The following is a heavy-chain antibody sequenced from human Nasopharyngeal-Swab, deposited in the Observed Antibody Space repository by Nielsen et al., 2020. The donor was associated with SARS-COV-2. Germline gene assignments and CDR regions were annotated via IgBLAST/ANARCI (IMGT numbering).Heavy chain of an antibody. J-gene: IGHJ6*02. CDR3: ARRAVGGYNPNYYYGMDV. D-gene: IGHD1-1*01. CDR2: IYYSGST. Sequence: WIRQPPGKGLEWIGSIYYSGSTYYNPSLKSRVTISVDTSKNQFSLKLSSVTAADTAVYYCARRAVGGYNPNYYYGMDVWGQGTTVTVSS. V-gene: IGHV4-39*07.